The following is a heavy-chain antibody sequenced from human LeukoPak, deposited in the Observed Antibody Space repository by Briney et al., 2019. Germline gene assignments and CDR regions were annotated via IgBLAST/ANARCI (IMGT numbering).Heavy chain of an antibody. CDR3: ARTAGRTFDY. J-gene: IGHJ4*02. CDR1: GYTFTSHD. V-gene: IGHV1-18*01. Sequence: GASVTVSCKAAGYTFTSHDFIWLRQAPGQGLEWMGWITVNNGYTKYAQELQGRVTMTRDTSTSTVYMELSSLRSEDTAVYYCARTAGRTFDYWGQGTLVTVSS. D-gene: IGHD6-6*01. CDR2: ITVNNGYT.